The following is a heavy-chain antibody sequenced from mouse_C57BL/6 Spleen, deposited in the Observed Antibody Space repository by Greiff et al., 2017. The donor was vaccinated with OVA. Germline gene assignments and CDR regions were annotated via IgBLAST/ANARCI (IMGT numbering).Heavy chain of an antibody. CDR1: GYAFSSSW. J-gene: IGHJ1*03. Sequence: QVQLKQSGPELVKPGASVKISCKASGYAFSSSWMNWVKQRPGKGLEWIGRIYPGDGDTNYNGKFKGKATLTADKSSSTAYMQLSSLTSEDSAVYFCARSVYYGSSLRYFDVWGTGTTVTVSS. V-gene: IGHV1-82*01. D-gene: IGHD1-1*01. CDR3: ARSVYYGSSLRYFDV. CDR2: IYPGDGDT.